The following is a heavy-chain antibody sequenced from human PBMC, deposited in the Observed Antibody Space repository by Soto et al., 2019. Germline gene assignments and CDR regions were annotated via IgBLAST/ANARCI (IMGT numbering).Heavy chain of an antibody. CDR2: IIPIFGTA. J-gene: IGHJ5*02. CDR1: GGTFSSYA. D-gene: IGHD5-12*01. V-gene: IGHV1-69*12. CDR3: ASGRGDGYNPLGWFDP. Sequence: QVQLVQSGAEVRKPGSSVKVSCKASGGTFSSYAISWVRQAPGQGLEWMGGIIPIFGTANYAQKFQGRVTITADESTSTAYMELSSLRSEDTAVYYCASGRGDGYNPLGWFDPWGQGTLVTVSS.